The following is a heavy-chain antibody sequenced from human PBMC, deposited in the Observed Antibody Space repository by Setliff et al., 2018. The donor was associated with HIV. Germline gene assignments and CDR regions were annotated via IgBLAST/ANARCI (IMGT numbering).Heavy chain of an antibody. CDR2: IYTSGST. Sequence: PSETLSLTCPVSGGSISSGTSYWSWIRQPAGKGLEWIGHIYTSGSTNYNPSLKSRVIISVDTSNNQFSLNLTSVTAADTAVYYCARSRGLLWFGDYYYYMDVWGKGTTVTVSS. V-gene: IGHV4-61*09. CDR3: ARSRGLLWFGDYYYYMDV. D-gene: IGHD3-10*01. CDR1: GGSISSGTSY. J-gene: IGHJ6*03.